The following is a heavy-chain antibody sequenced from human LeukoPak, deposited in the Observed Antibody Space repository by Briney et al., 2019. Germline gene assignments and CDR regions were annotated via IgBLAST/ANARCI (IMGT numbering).Heavy chain of an antibody. J-gene: IGHJ4*02. CDR3: ARMGLKLEFDY. D-gene: IGHD3-10*01. Sequence: GGSLRLSCAASGFTFSGYWMSWVRQAPGKGLEWVANIKGDGSDKYYVDSVKGRFTISRDNARNSLYLQMNSLRAEDMAVYYCARMGLKLEFDYWGQGTLVTVSS. V-gene: IGHV3-7*02. CDR1: GFTFSGYW. CDR2: IKGDGSDK.